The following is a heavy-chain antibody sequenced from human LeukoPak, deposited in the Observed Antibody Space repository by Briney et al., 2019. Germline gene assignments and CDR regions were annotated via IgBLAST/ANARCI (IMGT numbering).Heavy chain of an antibody. CDR2: INPNSGGT. Sequence: ASVKVSCKASGYTFTGYYMHWVRQAPGQGLEWLGRINPNSGGTNYAQKFQGRVTMTRDTSISTAYMELSRLRSDDTAVYYCARDVGVITPNDAFDIWGQGTVVTVSS. D-gene: IGHD3-22*01. CDR3: ARDVGVITPNDAFDI. J-gene: IGHJ3*02. CDR1: GYTFTGYY. V-gene: IGHV1-2*06.